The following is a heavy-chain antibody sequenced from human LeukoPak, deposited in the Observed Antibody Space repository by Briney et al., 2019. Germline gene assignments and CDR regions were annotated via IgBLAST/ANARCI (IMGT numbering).Heavy chain of an antibody. CDR2: ISSSSSYI. CDR3: ARGDYGDYWNYYYMDV. CDR1: GFTFSSYS. Sequence: SGGSLRLSCAASGFTFSSYSMNWVRQAPGKGLEWVSSISSSSSYIYYADSVKGRFTISRDNAKNSLYLQMNSLRAENTAVYYCARGDYGDYWNYYYMDVWGKGTTVTVSS. D-gene: IGHD4-17*01. J-gene: IGHJ6*03. V-gene: IGHV3-21*01.